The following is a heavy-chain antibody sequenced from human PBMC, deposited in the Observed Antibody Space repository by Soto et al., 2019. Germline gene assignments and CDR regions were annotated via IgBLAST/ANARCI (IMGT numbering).Heavy chain of an antibody. CDR1: GYTFTSYD. CDR3: ARGSIVVITAAIYNVRFDP. D-gene: IGHD2-2*01. Sequence: ASVKVSCKASGYTFTSYDINWVRQATGQGLEWMGWMNPNSGNTGYAQKFQGRVTMTRNTSISTAYMELSSLRSEDTAVYYCARGSIVVITAAIYNVRFDPWGQGTLVTVSS. CDR2: MNPNSGNT. J-gene: IGHJ5*02. V-gene: IGHV1-8*01.